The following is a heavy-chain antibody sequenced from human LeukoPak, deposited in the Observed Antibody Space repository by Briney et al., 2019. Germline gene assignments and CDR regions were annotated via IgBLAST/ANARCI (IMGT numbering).Heavy chain of an antibody. CDR1: GFTFRIFA. D-gene: IGHD3-10*01. CDR2: IDGSGETA. J-gene: IGHJ5*02. V-gene: IGHV3-23*01. Sequence: PGGSLRLYCTGSGFTFRIFAMSWVRQAPGKGLEWVSSIDGSGETASYADSVKGRFTISKDNSKNTLYLHMNSLRAEDTALYHCATHIYSSGSIHYPLGFDPWGQGTQVTVSA. CDR3: ATHIYSSGSIHYPLGFDP.